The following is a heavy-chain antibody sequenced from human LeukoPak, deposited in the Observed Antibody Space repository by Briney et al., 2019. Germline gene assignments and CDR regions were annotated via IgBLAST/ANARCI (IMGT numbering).Heavy chain of an antibody. CDR3: AREDASAFDI. CDR1: GFIFSSYI. CDR2: ISSSSNHI. V-gene: IGHV3-21*01. J-gene: IGHJ3*02. Sequence: PGGSLRLSCAASGFIFSSYIMNWVRQAPGKGLEWVSSISSSSNHIYYADSMKGRFTISRDNAKNSLFLQMNTLRAEDTAVYYCAREDASAFDIWGQGTMVSVSS.